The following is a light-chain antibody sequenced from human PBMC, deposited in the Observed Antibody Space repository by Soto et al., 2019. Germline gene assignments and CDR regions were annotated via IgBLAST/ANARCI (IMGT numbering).Light chain of an antibody. CDR2: AAS. CDR1: QSISSY. V-gene: IGKV1-39*01. Sequence: DLQISQSPSSLSASVLDRVTITCRASQSISSYLNWYQQKPGKAPKLLIYAASSLQSGVPSRFSGSGSGTDFTLTISSLQPEDFATYYCQQSYRTFGQGTKVDIK. J-gene: IGKJ1*01. CDR3: QQSYRT.